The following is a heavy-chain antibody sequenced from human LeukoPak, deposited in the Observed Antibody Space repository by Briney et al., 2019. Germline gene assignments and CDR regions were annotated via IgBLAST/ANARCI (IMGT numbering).Heavy chain of an antibody. J-gene: IGHJ6*04. V-gene: IGHV3-21*01. D-gene: IGHD3-10*01. CDR1: GFTFSSYS. CDR2: ISIRSSYI. CDR3: ARNPNGSGSYYRYYYYGMDV. Sequence: PGACLRLACAPSGFTFSSYSMNWVRQAPGKGLEWLSSISIRSSYIYYADSVKGRFTISRDNAKNSLYLQMNSLRAEDTAVYYCARNPNGSGSYYRYYYYGMDVWGKGTTVTVSS.